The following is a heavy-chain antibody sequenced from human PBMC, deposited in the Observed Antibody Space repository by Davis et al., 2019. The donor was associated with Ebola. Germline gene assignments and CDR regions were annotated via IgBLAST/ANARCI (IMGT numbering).Heavy chain of an antibody. V-gene: IGHV3-21*01. D-gene: IGHD3-10*01. CDR1: GFTFSSYS. CDR2: ISGSSSYI. CDR3: ASPSGPRHLYGMDV. J-gene: IGHJ6*02. Sequence: GGSLRLSCAASGFTFSSYSMNWVRQAPGKGLEWVSSISGSSSYIYYADSVKGRFTISRDNAKNSLYLQMNSLRAEDTAVYYCASPSGPRHLYGMDVWGQGTTVTVSS.